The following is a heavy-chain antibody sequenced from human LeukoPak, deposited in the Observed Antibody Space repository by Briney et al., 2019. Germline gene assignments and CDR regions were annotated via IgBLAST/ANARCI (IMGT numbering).Heavy chain of an antibody. J-gene: IGHJ4*02. CDR2: IYSGGST. Sequence: SETLSLTCTVSGGSISSYYWGWVRQPPGKGLEWIGNIYSGGSTFNNPSLKSRVTIYVDTSKNQFSLKLSSVTAADTAVYYCAKVTVGFDYWGQGILVTVSS. D-gene: IGHD4-17*01. CDR3: AKVTVGFDY. V-gene: IGHV4-59*04. CDR1: GGSISSYY.